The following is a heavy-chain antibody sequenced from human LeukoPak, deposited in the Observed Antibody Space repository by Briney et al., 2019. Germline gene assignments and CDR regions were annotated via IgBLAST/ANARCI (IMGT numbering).Heavy chain of an antibody. J-gene: IGHJ5*02. D-gene: IGHD6-6*01. CDR3: ARGGIAARYNWFDP. V-gene: IGHV1-8*01. CDR1: GYTFTSYD. Sequence: ASVKVSCKASGYTFTSYDINWVRQATGQGLEWMGWMNPNSGNTGYAQKFQGRVTMTRNTSISTAYMELSSLRSEDTAVYYCARGGIAARYNWFDPWGQGTLVTVPS. CDR2: MNPNSGNT.